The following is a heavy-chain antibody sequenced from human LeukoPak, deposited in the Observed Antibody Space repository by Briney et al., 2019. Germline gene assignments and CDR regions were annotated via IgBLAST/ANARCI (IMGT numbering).Heavy chain of an antibody. Sequence: PSETLSLTCTVSGGSISSGTYYWNWIRQPAGKGLEWIGRVSTSGSTNYNPSLTSRVTISVDTSKNQFSLRLSSVTAADTAVYYCARYYYDGSGYWILDYWGQGTLVTVSS. D-gene: IGHD3-22*01. J-gene: IGHJ4*02. V-gene: IGHV4-61*02. CDR3: ARYYYDGSGYWILDY. CDR2: VSTSGST. CDR1: GGSISSGTYY.